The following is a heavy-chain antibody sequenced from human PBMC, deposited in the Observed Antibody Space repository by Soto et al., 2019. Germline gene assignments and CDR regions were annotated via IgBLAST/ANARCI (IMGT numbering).Heavy chain of an antibody. CDR2: ISYDGSNK. CDR3: ARDTRGFSGMDV. Sequence: GGSLRLSCAASGFTFSSYAMHWVRQAPGKGLEWVAVISYDGSNKYYTDSVKGRFTISRDNSKNTLYLQMNSLRGEDTALYYCARDTRGFSGMDVWGQGTTVPVSS. V-gene: IGHV3-30-3*01. J-gene: IGHJ6*02. D-gene: IGHD3-3*01. CDR1: GFTFSSYA.